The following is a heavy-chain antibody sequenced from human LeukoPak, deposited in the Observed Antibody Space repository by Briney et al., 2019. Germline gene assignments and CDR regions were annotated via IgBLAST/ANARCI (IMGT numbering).Heavy chain of an antibody. CDR1: GFNFDDYG. Sequence: GGSLRLSCAASGFNFDDYGMNWVRQAPGKGLVWVSRINSDGSSTSYADSVKGRFTISRDNAKNTLYLQMSSLRAEDTAVYYCARRGAVANAFDIWGQGTMVTVSS. CDR2: INSDGSST. D-gene: IGHD6-19*01. V-gene: IGHV3-74*01. CDR3: ARRGAVANAFDI. J-gene: IGHJ3*02.